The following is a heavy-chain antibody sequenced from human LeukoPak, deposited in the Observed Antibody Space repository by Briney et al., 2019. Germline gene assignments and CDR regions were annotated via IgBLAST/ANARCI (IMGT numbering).Heavy chain of an antibody. Sequence: QASETLSLTCNVSGGSIHSYYWNWIRQPAGKGLEWIGRVYTSGRTIYNPSLKSRVTMSVDASKNLLSLKVTSVSAADTAVYYCARGGNIFWSGYYDYFDSWGQGTLVIVSS. V-gene: IGHV4-4*07. CDR2: VYTSGRT. CDR3: ARGGNIFWSGYYDYFDS. D-gene: IGHD3-3*01. J-gene: IGHJ4*02. CDR1: GGSIHSYY.